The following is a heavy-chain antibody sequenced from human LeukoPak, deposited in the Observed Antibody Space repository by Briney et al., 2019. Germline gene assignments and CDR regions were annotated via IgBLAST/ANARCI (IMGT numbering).Heavy chain of an antibody. V-gene: IGHV3-23*01. J-gene: IGHJ2*01. CDR3: AKSGTVGATRFDWYFDP. CDR1: GFTFNNYA. CDR2: ITGNGRST. Sequence: PGGSLRLSCAASGFTFNNYAMGWVRQTPGKGLEWVSGITGNGRSTYYADSVKGRFTISRDNSKNTLYLQVNSLRAEDTAVYFCAKSGTVGATRFDWYFDPWGRGTQVTVSS. D-gene: IGHD1-26*01.